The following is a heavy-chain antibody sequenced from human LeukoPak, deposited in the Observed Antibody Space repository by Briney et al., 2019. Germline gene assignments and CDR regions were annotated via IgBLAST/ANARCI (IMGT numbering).Heavy chain of an antibody. CDR3: AKEAHGSGTYYSDY. V-gene: IGHV1-2*02. D-gene: IGHD3-10*01. CDR1: GYTFTGYY. CDR2: INPNSGGT. Sequence: GASVKVSCKASGYTFTGYYMHWVRQAPGQGLEWMGWINPNSGGTNYAQKFQGRVTMTRDTSISTAYMELNRLRSDDTAVYYCAKEAHGSGTYYSDYWGQGTLVTVSS. J-gene: IGHJ4*02.